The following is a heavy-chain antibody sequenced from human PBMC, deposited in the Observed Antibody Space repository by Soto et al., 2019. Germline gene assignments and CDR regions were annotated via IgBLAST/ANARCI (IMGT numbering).Heavy chain of an antibody. D-gene: IGHD2-15*01. V-gene: IGHV1-46*03. Sequence: ASVKVSCKASGYTFTSYYMHWVRQAPGQGLEWMGIINPSGGSTSYAQKSQGRVTMTRDTSTSTVYMELSSLRSEDTAVYYCARGYCSGGSCRSAEYFQHWGQGTLVTVSS. CDR1: GYTFTSYY. CDR2: INPSGGST. J-gene: IGHJ1*01. CDR3: ARGYCSGGSCRSAEYFQH.